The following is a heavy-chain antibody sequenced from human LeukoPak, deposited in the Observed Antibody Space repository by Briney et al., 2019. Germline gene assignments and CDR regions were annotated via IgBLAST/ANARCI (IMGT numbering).Heavy chain of an antibody. J-gene: IGHJ4*02. Sequence: SETLSLTCTVSGGSISSSSYYWGWIRQPPGKGLEWIGSIYYSGSTYYNPSLKSRVTISVDTSRNQFSLKLSSVTAADTAVYYCAGYSSSWYRCFDYWGQGTLVTVSS. CDR2: IYYSGST. CDR1: GGSISSSSYY. CDR3: AGYSSSWYRCFDY. D-gene: IGHD6-13*01. V-gene: IGHV4-39*01.